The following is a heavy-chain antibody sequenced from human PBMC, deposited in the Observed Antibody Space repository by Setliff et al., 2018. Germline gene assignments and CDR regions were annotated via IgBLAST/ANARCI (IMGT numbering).Heavy chain of an antibody. CDR2: INHSGIT. V-gene: IGHV4-34*01. D-gene: IGHD5-18*01. CDR3: VRDRTAYSYGLDV. J-gene: IGHJ6*02. CDR1: GGSLSNYY. Sequence: SETLSLTCTVYGGSLSNYYWSWVRQPPGKGPEWIVEINHSGITNYNPSLKGRVTMSVDTSKNQFALNLKSVTAADTAVYYCVRDRTAYSYGLDVWGQGTTVTVSS.